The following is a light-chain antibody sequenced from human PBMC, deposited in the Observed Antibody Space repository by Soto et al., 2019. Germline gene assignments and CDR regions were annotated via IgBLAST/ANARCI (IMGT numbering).Light chain of an antibody. J-gene: IGKJ1*01. CDR2: KAS. CDR3: QQYNSYSQWT. V-gene: IGKV1-5*03. CDR1: QIISSC. Sequence: DIQMTQSPSTLSASVGDRVTITCRASQIISSCLAWYQQKPGKAPKLLIYKASSLESGVPSRFSGSGSGTEFTLTISSLQHDDFATYYCQQYNSYSQWTYGQGTKVEIK.